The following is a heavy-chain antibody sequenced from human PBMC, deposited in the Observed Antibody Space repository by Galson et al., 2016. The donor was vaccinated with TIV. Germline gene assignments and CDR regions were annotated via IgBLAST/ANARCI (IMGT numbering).Heavy chain of an antibody. CDR2: IWYDGMKT. D-gene: IGHD2-2*01. J-gene: IGHJ4*02. CDR3: ARVRFCSSSKCLGYLDY. V-gene: IGHV3-33*01. Sequence: SLRLSCAASGFTFGTYGMHWVRQAPGKGLEWVGVIWYDGMKTDYVDSVKGRFSISRDNSKNTLYLQMDRLRAEDTAVYYCARVRFCSSSKCLGYLDYWGQGALVTVSS. CDR1: GFTFGTYG.